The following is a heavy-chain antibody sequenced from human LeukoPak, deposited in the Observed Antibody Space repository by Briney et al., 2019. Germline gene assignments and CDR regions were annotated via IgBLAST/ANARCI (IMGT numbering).Heavy chain of an antibody. CDR3: ARYYYDSSGNGNYLDY. Sequence: ASVKVSCKASGYTFTGYAMNWVRQAPGQGLEWMGWINTNSGKPTYAQGFTGRYVFSLDTSVSTAYLRISSLKAGDTAVYYCARYYYDSSGNGNYLDYWGQGTLVTVSS. CDR2: INTNSGKP. CDR1: GYTFTGYA. V-gene: IGHV7-4-1*02. J-gene: IGHJ4*02. D-gene: IGHD3-22*01.